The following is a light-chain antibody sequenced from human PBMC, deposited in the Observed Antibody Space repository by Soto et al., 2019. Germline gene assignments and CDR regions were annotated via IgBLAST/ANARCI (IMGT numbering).Light chain of an antibody. CDR3: QQRSNWPPYT. Sequence: EIVLTQSPATLSLSQGERATLSCRASQSVSSYLAWYQQKPGKAPRLRIYDASNSATGIPARFSGSGSGTDVTHTISSLEPEDFALYYCQQRSNWPPYTFGQRTKLEIK. V-gene: IGKV3-11*01. CDR2: DAS. J-gene: IGKJ2*01. CDR1: QSVSSY.